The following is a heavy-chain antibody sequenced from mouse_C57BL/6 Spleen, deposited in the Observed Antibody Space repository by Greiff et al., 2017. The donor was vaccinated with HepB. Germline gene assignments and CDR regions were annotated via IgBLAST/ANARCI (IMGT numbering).Heavy chain of an antibody. CDR2: IRNKANGYTT. Sequence: EVNVVESGGGLVQPGGSLSLSCAASGFTFTDYYMSWVRQPPGKALEWLGFIRNKANGYTTEYSASVKGRFTISRDNSQSILYLQMNALRAEDSATYYCARYIEGPDYWGQGTTLTVSS. D-gene: IGHD3-3*01. J-gene: IGHJ2*01. V-gene: IGHV7-3*01. CDR1: GFTFTDYY. CDR3: ARYIEGPDY.